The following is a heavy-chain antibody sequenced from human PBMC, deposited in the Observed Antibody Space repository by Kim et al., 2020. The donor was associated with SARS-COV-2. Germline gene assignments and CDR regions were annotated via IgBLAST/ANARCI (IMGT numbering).Heavy chain of an antibody. V-gene: IGHV3-23*01. Sequence: VMGRFTISRDNSKTTLYLQMNSLRAEDTAVYYCAKDMAQPRSTMIGCGMDVWGQGTTVTVSS. CDR3: AKDMAQPRSTMIGCGMDV. D-gene: IGHD3-22*01. J-gene: IGHJ6*02.